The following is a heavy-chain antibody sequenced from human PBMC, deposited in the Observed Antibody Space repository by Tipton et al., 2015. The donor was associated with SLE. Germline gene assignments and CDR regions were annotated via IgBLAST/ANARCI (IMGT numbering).Heavy chain of an antibody. J-gene: IGHJ4*02. V-gene: IGHV3-11*01. Sequence: SLRLSCAASGFTFSDYYMTWIRQAPGKGLEWISYISNTGHTISYADSVKGRFTISRDNARTSLYLQMNSLNSEDTALYYCGKGGYCGGAAPCYFENWGQGIQVTVSS. CDR1: GFTFSDYY. D-gene: IGHD2-21*01. CDR2: ISNTGHTI. CDR3: GKGGYCGGAAPCYFEN.